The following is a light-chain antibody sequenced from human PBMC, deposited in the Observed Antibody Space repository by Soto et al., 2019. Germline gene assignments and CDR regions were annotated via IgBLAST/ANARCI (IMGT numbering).Light chain of an antibody. CDR3: MQALQPPRT. CDR2: LGS. CDR1: QSLLHSNGNTF. J-gene: IGKJ1*01. V-gene: IGKV2-28*01. Sequence: EIVMTQSPLSLTVTPGEPASISCKSTQSLLHSNGNTFLDWYMQKPGQSPQLLIYLGSRRAPGDPDRVSGSGSGTDFTLRISTVEADDAGIYYCMQALQPPRTFGQGTKLEI.